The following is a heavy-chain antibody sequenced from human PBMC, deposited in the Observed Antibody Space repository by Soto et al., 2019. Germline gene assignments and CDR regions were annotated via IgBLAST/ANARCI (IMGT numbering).Heavy chain of an antibody. CDR2: VYHSAST. CDR3: ASNRWADAFDI. J-gene: IGHJ3*02. D-gene: IGHD3-16*02. CDR1: GGSISSDKW. V-gene: IGHV4-4*02. Sequence: QVQLQESGPGLVKPSGTLSLTCAVSGGSISSDKWWTWVRQPPGKGLEWIGEVYHSASTNYNPSLKSRLTISVDKSKNQFSLELSSVTAADTAVYYCASNRWADAFDIWGQGTMVTVSS.